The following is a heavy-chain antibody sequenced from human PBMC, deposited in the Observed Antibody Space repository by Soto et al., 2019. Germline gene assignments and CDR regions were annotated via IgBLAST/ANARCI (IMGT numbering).Heavy chain of an antibody. V-gene: IGHV1-18*04. Sequence: SSVKVSCKASGYTFSSYGINWVRQAPGQGLEWMGWINPYNGHTNHAQEFQDRVTMTTDTSTTTAYMELRGLRSDDTAVYYCARARRCVSTGYWEFDVWGQGTLVPVAS. CDR3: ARARRCVSTGYWEFDV. CDR1: GYTFSSYG. CDR2: INPYNGHT. D-gene: IGHD3-9*01. J-gene: IGHJ4*02.